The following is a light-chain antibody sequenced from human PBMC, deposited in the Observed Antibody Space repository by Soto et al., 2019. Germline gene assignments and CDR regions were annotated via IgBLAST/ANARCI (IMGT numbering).Light chain of an antibody. CDR2: DAS. CDR1: QSISTW. Sequence: DIQMTQSPSTLSAFVGDGVTITCRASQSISTWLAWYQQKPGKAPKLLIYDASSLESGVPSRFSGSGSGTEFTLTISSLQPEDFASYYCQQYNSYSTFGQGTKVDIK. J-gene: IGKJ1*01. V-gene: IGKV1-5*01. CDR3: QQYNSYST.